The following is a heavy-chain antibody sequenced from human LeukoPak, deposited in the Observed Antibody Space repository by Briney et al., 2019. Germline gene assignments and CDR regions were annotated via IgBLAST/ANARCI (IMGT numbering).Heavy chain of an antibody. CDR3: AKARYQFSGRGYYYGMDV. D-gene: IGHD3-10*01. V-gene: IGHV3-33*07. Sequence: GGSLRLSCAASGFTFSTHVMYWVRQAPGKGLEWVSLIWSDGSNQNYADSVKGRFTTSRDNSKNTLYLQMNSLRAEDTAVYYCAKARYQFSGRGYYYGMDVWGKGTTVTVSS. CDR2: IWSDGSNQ. CDR1: GFTFSTHV. J-gene: IGHJ6*04.